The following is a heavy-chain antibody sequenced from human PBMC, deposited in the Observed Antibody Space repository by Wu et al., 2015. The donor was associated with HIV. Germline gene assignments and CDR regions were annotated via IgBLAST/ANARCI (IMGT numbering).Heavy chain of an antibody. V-gene: IGHV1-2*02. Sequence: QVQLVQSGAEVKKPGASVKVSCKASGYTFTGYYMHWVRQAPGQGLEWMGWINPNSGGTNYAQKFQGRVTMTRDTSISTAYMELSRLRSDDTAVYYCARDTTLSCSGGSCYSYYFDYVGPGNAGHRSPQ. J-gene: IGHJ4*02. CDR1: GYTFTGYY. D-gene: IGHD2-15*01. CDR2: INPNSGGT. CDR3: ARDTTLSCSGGSCYSYYFDY.